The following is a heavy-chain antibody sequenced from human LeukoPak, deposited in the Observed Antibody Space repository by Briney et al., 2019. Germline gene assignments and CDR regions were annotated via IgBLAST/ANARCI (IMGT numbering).Heavy chain of an antibody. CDR2: FYASGST. Sequence: SETLSLTCTVSGGSMSSYYWSWIRQPAGKGLEWIGRFYASGSTNYNPSLKSRVTMSVDTSKNQFSLKLSSVTAADTAVYYCARHLRAVAGGRYFDYWGQGTLVTVSS. D-gene: IGHD6-19*01. V-gene: IGHV4-4*07. CDR3: ARHLRAVAGGRYFDY. CDR1: GGSMSSYY. J-gene: IGHJ4*02.